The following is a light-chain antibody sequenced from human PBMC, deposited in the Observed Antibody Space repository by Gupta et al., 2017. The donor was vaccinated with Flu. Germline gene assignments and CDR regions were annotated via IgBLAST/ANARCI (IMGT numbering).Light chain of an antibody. J-gene: IGLJ2*01. V-gene: IGLV8-61*01. Sequence: GGTVTLTCGLSSGSVSTTYYPSWYQQTPGQTPRTLIYSTTVRSFGVPDRFSGSILGNKAALTITGAQADDESDYYCVLYMGGGIVAFGGG. CDR2: STT. CDR1: SGSVSTTYY. CDR3: VLYMGGGIVA.